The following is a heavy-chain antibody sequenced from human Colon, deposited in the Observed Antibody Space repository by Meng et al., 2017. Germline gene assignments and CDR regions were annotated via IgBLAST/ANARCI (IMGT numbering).Heavy chain of an antibody. Sequence: QVQLQQLGAGLLKPSETLSLTCAGYGGSFRGYSWSWIRQPPGKGLEWIGEINHTGNTSYNPSLKSRLTISVDTSKNQFSLNLSSVTAADTALYYCARSVRLGVAGKSGAYWGQGTLVTVSS. V-gene: IGHV4-34*01. D-gene: IGHD6-19*01. CDR3: ARSVRLGVAGKSGAY. CDR1: GGSFRGYS. J-gene: IGHJ4*02. CDR2: INHTGNT.